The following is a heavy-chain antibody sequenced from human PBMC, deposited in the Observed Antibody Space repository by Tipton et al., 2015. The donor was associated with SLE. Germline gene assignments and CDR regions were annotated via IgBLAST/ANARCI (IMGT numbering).Heavy chain of an antibody. D-gene: IGHD3-3*01. CDR3: AKSHGSRFLEWLPPSYMDV. J-gene: IGHJ6*03. V-gene: IGHV3-33*06. CDR1: GFTFSSYG. CDR2: IWFDGNNK. Sequence: SLRLSCAASGFTFSSYGMHWVRQAPGKGLEWVAVIWFDGNNKYYADSVKGRFTISRDNSKNTLYLQMNSLRAEDTAVYYCAKSHGSRFLEWLPPSYMDVWGKGTTVTVSS.